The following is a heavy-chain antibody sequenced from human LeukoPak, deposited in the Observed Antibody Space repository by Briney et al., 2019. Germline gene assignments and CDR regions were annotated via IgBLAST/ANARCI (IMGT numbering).Heavy chain of an antibody. D-gene: IGHD2-15*01. CDR1: GFTFGSYA. Sequence: GGSLRLSCAASGFTFGSYAMYWVRQAPGKGLEWVSGIFGSGGSAHFADSVKGRFTISRDNSKNTVYLQMDSLRAEDTATYYCAKTTTGYSSGRYPAWPIDYWGQGTLVTVSS. V-gene: IGHV3-23*01. CDR3: AKTTTGYSSGRYPAWPIDY. J-gene: IGHJ4*02. CDR2: IFGSGGSA.